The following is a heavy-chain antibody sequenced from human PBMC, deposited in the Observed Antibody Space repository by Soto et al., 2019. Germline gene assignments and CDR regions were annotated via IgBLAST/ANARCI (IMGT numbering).Heavy chain of an antibody. J-gene: IGHJ6*01. CDR1: GGSISSGDYY. CDR3: AREARVRGVIINSDYYYYGMDV. V-gene: IGHV4-30-4*01. Sequence: ASETLSLTCTVSGGSISSGDYYWSWIRQPPGKGLEWIGYIYYSGSTYYNPSLKSRVTISVDTSKNQFSLKLSSVTAADTAVYYCAREARVRGVIINSDYYYYGMDVWGQGTTVT. D-gene: IGHD3-10*01. CDR2: IYYSGST.